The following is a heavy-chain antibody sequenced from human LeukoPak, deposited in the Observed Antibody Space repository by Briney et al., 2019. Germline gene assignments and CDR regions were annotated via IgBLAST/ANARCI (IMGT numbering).Heavy chain of an antibody. V-gene: IGHV3-73*01. J-gene: IGHJ6*03. CDR1: GFTFSGSA. CDR2: IRSKANSYAT. Sequence: GGSLRLSCAASGFTFSGSAMHWVRQASGKGLEWVGHIRSKANSYATAYAASVKGRFTISRDDSKNTAYQQMNSLKTEDTAVYYCTREYCSSTSCYNYYYYMDVWGKGTTVTVSS. D-gene: IGHD2-2*02. CDR3: TREYCSSTSCYNYYYYMDV.